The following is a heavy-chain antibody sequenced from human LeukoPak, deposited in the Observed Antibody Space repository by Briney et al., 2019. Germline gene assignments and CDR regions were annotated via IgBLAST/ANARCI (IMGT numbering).Heavy chain of an antibody. CDR1: GFTFDDYG. CDR2: INWNGGST. V-gene: IGHV3-20*01. Sequence: GGSLRLYCAASGFTFDDYGMSWVRQAPGKGLEWVSGINWNGGSTGYADSVKGRFTISRDNAKNSLYLQMNSLRAEDTALYHCARAKGGSYYNAFDIWGQGTMVTVSS. CDR3: ARAKGGSYYNAFDI. J-gene: IGHJ3*02. D-gene: IGHD1-26*01.